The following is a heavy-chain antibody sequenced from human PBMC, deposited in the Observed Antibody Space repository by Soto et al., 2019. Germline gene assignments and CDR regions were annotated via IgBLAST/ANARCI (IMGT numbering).Heavy chain of an antibody. CDR3: ATAEVDY. J-gene: IGHJ4*02. CDR1: GFTFGDYW. CDR2: MTGDGRTT. Sequence: GGSLRLSCAASGFTFGDYWTHWVRQPPGKGPEWVSRMTGDGRTTQYADSVKGRFTASRDNAKSTLYLQMNSLRAEDTAVYYCATAEVDYWGPGTLVTVS. V-gene: IGHV3-74*03.